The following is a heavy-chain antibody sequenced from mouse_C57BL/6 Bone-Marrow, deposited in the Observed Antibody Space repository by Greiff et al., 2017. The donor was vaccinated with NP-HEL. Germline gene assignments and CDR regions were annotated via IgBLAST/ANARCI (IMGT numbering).Heavy chain of an antibody. D-gene: IGHD4-1*01. CDR1: GYTFTSYW. CDR2: IDPNSGGT. J-gene: IGHJ2*01. V-gene: IGHV1-72*01. CDR3: ARGLGLGFDY. Sequence: QVQLQQPLSYLFNPVSSVKLSCKASGYTFTSYWMHWVKQRPGRGLEWIGRIDPNSGGTKYNEKFKSKATLTVDKPSSTAYMQLSSLTSEDSAVYYCARGLGLGFDYWGQGTTLTVSS.